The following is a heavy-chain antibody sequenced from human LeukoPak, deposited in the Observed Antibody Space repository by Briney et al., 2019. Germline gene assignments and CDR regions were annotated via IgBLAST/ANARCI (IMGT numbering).Heavy chain of an antibody. Sequence: SETLSLTCSVSGVSLTGYYWSWIRQAPGKAPEWIGYIYSSGSTNYNSSLNSRVTMSLDASKNQFSLKLTFVTAADTAVYYCATRPADGSWYGVFDSWSRGTLVTVSS. D-gene: IGHD3-10*01. V-gene: IGHV4-59*01. CDR1: GVSLTGYY. CDR2: IYSSGST. J-gene: IGHJ4*01. CDR3: ATRPADGSWYGVFDS.